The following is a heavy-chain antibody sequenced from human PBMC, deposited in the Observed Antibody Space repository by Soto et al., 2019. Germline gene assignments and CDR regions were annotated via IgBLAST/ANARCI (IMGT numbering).Heavy chain of an antibody. J-gene: IGHJ4*02. CDR3: ARLGACSRGRCYSRPLAF. CDR1: GYIFDTYG. D-gene: IGHD2-15*01. Sequence: QVHLLQSGAEVKKPGASVKVSCKASGYIFDTYGISWVRQAPGQGLELLGWITPNNGDTNYAQKVQGRFTGTTDTSTSTAPMQLRNLRSDDTAMYYCARLGACSRGRCYSRPLAFWGQGTLVSVSS. V-gene: IGHV1-18*01. CDR2: ITPNNGDT.